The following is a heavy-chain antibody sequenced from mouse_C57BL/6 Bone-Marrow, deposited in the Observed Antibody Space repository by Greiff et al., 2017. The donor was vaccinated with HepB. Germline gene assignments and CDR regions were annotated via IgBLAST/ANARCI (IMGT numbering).Heavy chain of an antibody. CDR3: ARRYYGSS. CDR1: GYTFTDYY. J-gene: IGHJ2*01. Sequence: VQLQQSGPELVKPGASVKISCKASGYTFTDYYMNWVKQSHGKSLEWIGDINPNNGGTSYNQKFKGKATLTVDKSSSTAYMQLSSLTSEDSAVYYCARRYYGSSWGQGTTLTVSS. D-gene: IGHD1-1*01. V-gene: IGHV1-26*01. CDR2: INPNNGGT.